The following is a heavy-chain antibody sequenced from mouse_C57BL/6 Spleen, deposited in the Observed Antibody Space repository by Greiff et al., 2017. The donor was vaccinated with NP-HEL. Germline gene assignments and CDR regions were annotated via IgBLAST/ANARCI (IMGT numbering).Heavy chain of an antibody. CDR3: ASRYYYGSTYGGPFAY. V-gene: IGHV1-9*01. CDR2: ILPGSGST. CDR1: GYTFPGYW. J-gene: IGHJ3*01. D-gene: IGHD1-1*01. Sequence: VQLQQSGAELMKPGASVKLSCKATGYTFPGYWIEWVKQRPGHGLEWIGEILPGSGSTNYNEKFKGKATFTADTSSNTAYMQLSSLTTEDSAIYYCASRYYYGSTYGGPFAYWGQGTLVTVSA.